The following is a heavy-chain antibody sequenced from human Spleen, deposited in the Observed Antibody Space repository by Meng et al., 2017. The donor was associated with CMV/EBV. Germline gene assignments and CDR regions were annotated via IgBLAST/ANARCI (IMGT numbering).Heavy chain of an antibody. CDR2: MSYDDYNK. D-gene: IGHD1-1*01. V-gene: IGHV3-30*03. Sequence: AYGFTLSGYVMHWVRQAPGKGLERVAVMSYDDYNKHYVDSVKGRFTVSRDNSKNTLYLQLNSLRPEDTAVYYCARGSNWLIGYHFDSWGPGTLVTVSS. J-gene: IGHJ4*02. CDR3: ARGSNWLIGYHFDS. CDR1: GFTLSGYV.